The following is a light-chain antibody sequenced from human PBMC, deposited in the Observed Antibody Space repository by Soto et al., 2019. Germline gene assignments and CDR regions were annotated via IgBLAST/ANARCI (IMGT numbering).Light chain of an antibody. J-gene: IGKJ4*01. CDR1: QGIGDY. Sequence: AIRMTQSPSSLSASTGDRVTITCRASQGIGDYLAWYQQKPGKAPKLLIYTASTLQTGVPSRFSGSGSGTDFTLTISGLQSEDFATYFCQQYYSYPALTFGGGTKVEI. CDR2: TAS. V-gene: IGKV1-8*01. CDR3: QQYYSYPALT.